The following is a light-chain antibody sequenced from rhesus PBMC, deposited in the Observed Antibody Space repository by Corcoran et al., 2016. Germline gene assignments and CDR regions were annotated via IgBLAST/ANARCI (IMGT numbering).Light chain of an antibody. J-gene: IGKJ2*01. CDR1: QSVSSS. CDR2: GAS. Sequence: QVILTQSPATLSLSPGERATLSCRASQSVSSSLAWYQPKPGQAPRLLIYGASRRATGIPDRFSGSGSGTEFTLTISSLEPEDFAVYYCQKYSSSPYSFGQGTKVEIK. CDR3: QKYSSSPYS. V-gene: IGKV3-53*01.